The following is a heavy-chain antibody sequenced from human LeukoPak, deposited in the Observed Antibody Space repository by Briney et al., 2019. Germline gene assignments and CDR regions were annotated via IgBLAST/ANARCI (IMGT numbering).Heavy chain of an antibody. CDR3: ARERYYYGSGSYRDAFDI. D-gene: IGHD3-10*01. CDR1: GGSFSGYY. J-gene: IGHJ3*02. V-gene: IGHV4-34*01. Sequence: MPSETLSLTCAVYGGSFSGYYWSWIRQPPGKGLEWIGEINHSGSTNYYPSLKSRVTISVDTSKNQFSLKLSSVTAADTAVYYCARERYYYGSGSYRDAFDIWGQGTMVTVSS. CDR2: INHSGST.